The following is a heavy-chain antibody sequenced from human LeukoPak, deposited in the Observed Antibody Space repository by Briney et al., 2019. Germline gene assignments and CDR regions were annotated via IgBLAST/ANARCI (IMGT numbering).Heavy chain of an antibody. CDR2: IHYSGST. CDR1: GGSISSSSYY. CDR3: ARGSPKHDS. Sequence: SETLSLTCAVSGGSISSSSYYWGWIRQPPGKGLEWIGSIHYSGSTNYNPSLKSRLTISVDPSKNRFSLKLKSVTAADTAVYYCARGSPKHDSWGQGTLVTVSS. J-gene: IGHJ5*01. V-gene: IGHV4-39*07.